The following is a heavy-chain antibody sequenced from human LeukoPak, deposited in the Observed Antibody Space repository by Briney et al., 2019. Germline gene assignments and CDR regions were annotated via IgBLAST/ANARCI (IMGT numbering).Heavy chain of an antibody. D-gene: IGHD1-1*01. CDR2: IYYSGST. Sequence: SETLSLTCTVSGGSISSYYWSWIRQPPGKGLEWIGYIYYSGSTNYNPSLKSRVTISVDTSKNQFSLKLSSVTAADTAVYYCARNIEGPWTLDAFDIRGQGTMVTVSS. J-gene: IGHJ3*02. V-gene: IGHV4-59*08. CDR1: GGSISSYY. CDR3: ARNIEGPWTLDAFDI.